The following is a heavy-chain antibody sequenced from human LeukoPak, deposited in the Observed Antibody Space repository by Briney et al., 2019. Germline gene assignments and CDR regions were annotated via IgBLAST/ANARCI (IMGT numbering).Heavy chain of an antibody. CDR3: ARDHGLTGYYNY. CDR1: GFTFSSYV. CDR2: IRYDGSNK. J-gene: IGHJ4*02. Sequence: HPGGSLRLSCAASGFTFSSYVMHWVRQAPGKGLEWVAFIRYDGSNKYYSDSVKGRFTISRDNSKNTLYLQMNSLRAEDTAVYYCARDHGLTGYYNYWGQGTLVTVSS. D-gene: IGHD3-9*01. V-gene: IGHV3-30*02.